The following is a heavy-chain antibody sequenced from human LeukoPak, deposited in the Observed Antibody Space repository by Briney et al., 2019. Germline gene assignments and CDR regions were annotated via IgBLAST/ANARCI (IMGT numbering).Heavy chain of an antibody. CDR3: ARVPQLGGSDY. CDR2: ISYDGSDK. D-gene: IGHD6-6*01. CDR1: GFTFNTYA. Sequence: GRSLGLSCAASGFTFNTYAMHWVRQAPGKGLEWVTIISYDGSDKYYADSVKGRFTISRDNSKNTLYLQMNSLKAEDTAVYYCARVPQLGGSDYWGQGTLVTVSS. J-gene: IGHJ4*02. V-gene: IGHV3-30-3*01.